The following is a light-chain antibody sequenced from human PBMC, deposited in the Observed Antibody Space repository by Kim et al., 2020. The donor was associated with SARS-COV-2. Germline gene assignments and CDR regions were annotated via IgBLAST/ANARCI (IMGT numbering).Light chain of an antibody. CDR1: RSVSSH. CDR3: QHYINRPLT. J-gene: IGKJ4*01. CDR2: GAS. Sequence: EIVMTQSPATLSVSPGERATLSCRASRSVSSHLAWYQQKPGQGPRLLIYGASTRVTGVPDRFSGSGSGTDFTLTISSLHSEDFAVYYCQHYINRPLTFGGGTKVDIK. V-gene: IGKV3-15*01.